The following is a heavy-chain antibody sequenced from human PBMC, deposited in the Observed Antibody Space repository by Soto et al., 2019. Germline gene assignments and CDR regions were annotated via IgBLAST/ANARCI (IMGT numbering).Heavy chain of an antibody. CDR3: ARVPKDSSGYPNGFDY. V-gene: IGHV4-31*03. D-gene: IGHD3-22*01. J-gene: IGHJ4*02. CDR2: IYYSGST. CDR1: GGSISSGGYY. Sequence: SETLSLTCTVSGGSISSGGYYWSWIRQHPGKGLEWIGYIYYSGSTYYNPSLKSRVTVSVDTSKNQFSLKLSSVTAADTAVYYCARVPKDSSGYPNGFDYWGQGTLVTVSS.